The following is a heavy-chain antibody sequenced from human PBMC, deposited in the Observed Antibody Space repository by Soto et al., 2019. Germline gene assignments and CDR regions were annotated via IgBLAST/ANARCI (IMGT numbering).Heavy chain of an antibody. J-gene: IGHJ4*02. CDR2: INHSGST. Sequence: SETLSLTCTVSGGSISSGDNSWSGFRRPPGKGLEWIGEINHSGSTNYNPSLKSRVTISVDTSKNQFSLKLSSVTAADTAVYYCARASNKRGYSYGPDYWGQGPLVTVS. D-gene: IGHD5-18*01. V-gene: IGHV4-4*02. CDR1: GGSISSGDNS. CDR3: ARASNKRGYSYGPDY.